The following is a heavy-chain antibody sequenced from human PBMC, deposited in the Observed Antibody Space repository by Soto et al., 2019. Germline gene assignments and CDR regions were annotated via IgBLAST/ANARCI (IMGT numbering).Heavy chain of an antibody. CDR2: IIPIFGTA. CDR1: GGTFSSYA. CDR3: ARDSIAAAGRVWYYGMDV. Sequence: EASVKVSCKASGGTFSSYAISWVRQAPGQGLEWMGGIIPIFGTANYAQKFQGRVTITADESTSTAYMELSSLRSEDTAVYYCARDSIAAAGRVWYYGMDVWGQGTTVTVSS. J-gene: IGHJ6*02. D-gene: IGHD6-13*01. V-gene: IGHV1-69*13.